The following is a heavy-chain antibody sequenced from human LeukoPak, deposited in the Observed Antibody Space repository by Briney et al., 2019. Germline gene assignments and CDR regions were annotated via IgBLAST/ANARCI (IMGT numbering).Heavy chain of an antibody. D-gene: IGHD4-17*01. J-gene: IGHJ2*01. CDR1: GFTFSSYE. CDR3: ARKTGDYGWYFDL. CDR2: ISGSGSTI. Sequence: GGSLRLSCAASGFTFSSYEMNWVRQAPGKGLEWISYISGSGSTIYCADSVKGRFTISRDNAKNSLYLQMKSLRAEDTAVYYCARKTGDYGWYFDLWGRGTLVTVSS. V-gene: IGHV3-48*03.